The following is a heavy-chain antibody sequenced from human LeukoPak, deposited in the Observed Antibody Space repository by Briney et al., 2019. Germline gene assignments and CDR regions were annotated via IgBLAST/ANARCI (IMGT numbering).Heavy chain of an antibody. CDR3: ARVYYGSGSYYNGGYYYYYMDV. J-gene: IGHJ6*03. Sequence: SETLSLTCAVYGGSFSGYYWSWIRQTPGKGLEWIGEINHSGSTNYNPSLKSRVTISVDTSKNQFSLKLSSVTAADTAVYYCARVYYGSGSYYNGGYYYYYMDVWGKGTTVTVSS. D-gene: IGHD3-10*01. CDR1: GGSFSGYY. CDR2: INHSGST. V-gene: IGHV4-34*01.